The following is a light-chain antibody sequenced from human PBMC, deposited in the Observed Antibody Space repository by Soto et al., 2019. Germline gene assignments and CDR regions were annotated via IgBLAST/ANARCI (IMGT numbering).Light chain of an antibody. V-gene: IGKV3D-15*01. J-gene: IGKJ1*01. Sequence: EILMTQSPATLSVSPGERATLSRRASQSVSSSLAWYQQKPGQAPWLLIYGASTRATGIPARFSGSGSGTEFTLTISSLQSEDFAVYYCQQYKNGWTFGQGTKVDIK. CDR1: QSVSSS. CDR3: QQYKNGWT. CDR2: GAS.